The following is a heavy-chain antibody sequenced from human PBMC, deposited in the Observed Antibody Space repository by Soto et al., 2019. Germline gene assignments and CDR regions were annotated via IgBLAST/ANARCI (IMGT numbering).Heavy chain of an antibody. CDR1: GFTLSSHT. J-gene: IGHJ4*02. CDR3: ARELAAAGSFDY. Sequence: EVQLVESGGGLGQPGGSLRLSCAASGFTLSSHTMNWVRQAPGKGLEWVSSISSDSSYKYYTDSVTGRFTVSRDNAKNSLYLQMNSLRAEDTAVYYCARELAAAGSFDYWGQGTLVTVSS. V-gene: IGHV3-21*01. CDR2: ISSDSSYK. D-gene: IGHD6-13*01.